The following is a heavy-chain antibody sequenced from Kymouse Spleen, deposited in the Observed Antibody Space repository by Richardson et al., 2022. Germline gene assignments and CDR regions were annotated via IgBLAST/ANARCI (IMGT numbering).Heavy chain of an antibody. CDR3: AATVTAYNWFDP. J-gene: IGHJ5*02. CDR1: GFTFSSYW. CDR2: INSDGSST. Sequence: EVQLVESGGGLVQPGGSLRLSCAASGFTFSSYWMHWVRQAPGKGLVWVSRINSDGSSTSYADSVKGRFTISRDNAKNTLYLQMNSLRAEDTAVYYCAATVTAYNWFDPWGQGTLVTVSS. D-gene: IGHD4-11,IGHD4-11*01. V-gene: IGHV3-74*01.